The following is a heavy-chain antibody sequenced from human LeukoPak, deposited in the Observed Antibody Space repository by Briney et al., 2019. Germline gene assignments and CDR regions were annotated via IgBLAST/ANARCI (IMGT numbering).Heavy chain of an antibody. D-gene: IGHD3-22*01. Sequence: ASVKVSCKASGYTFTSYAMNWVRQAPGQGLEWMGWINPNSGGTNYAQKFQGRVTMTRDTSISTAYMELSRLRSDDTAVYYCARDLAYDSSGYYLDAFDIWGQGTMVTVSS. V-gene: IGHV1-2*02. CDR3: ARDLAYDSSGYYLDAFDI. CDR1: GYTFTSYA. J-gene: IGHJ3*02. CDR2: INPNSGGT.